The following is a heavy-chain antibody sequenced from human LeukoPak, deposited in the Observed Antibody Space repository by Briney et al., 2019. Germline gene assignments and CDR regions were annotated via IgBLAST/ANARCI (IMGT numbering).Heavy chain of an antibody. CDR2: IYYSGST. J-gene: IGHJ4*02. CDR1: GGSISSYY. V-gene: IGHV4-59*12. CDR3: ARGVLNDSSGYYPYYFDY. Sequence: SETLSLTCTVSGGSISSYYWSWIRQPPGKGLEWIGYIYYSGSTNYNPSLKSRVTISVDTSKNPFSLKLSSATAADTAVYYCARGVLNDSSGYYPYYFDYWGQGTLVTVSS. D-gene: IGHD3-22*01.